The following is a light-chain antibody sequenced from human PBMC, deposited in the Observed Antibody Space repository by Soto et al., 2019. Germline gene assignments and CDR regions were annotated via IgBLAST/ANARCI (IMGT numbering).Light chain of an antibody. CDR1: QSIGSW. CDR3: QQYNTYPWT. Sequence: DIQMTQSPAPLSASVGDRVTITCRASQSIGSWLAWYQQKPGKVPKLLIDDASNLESGIPSRFSGSGSGTEFTLTISSLQPDDFATYYCQQYNTYPWTFGQGTKVEIK. CDR2: DAS. V-gene: IGKV1-5*01. J-gene: IGKJ1*01.